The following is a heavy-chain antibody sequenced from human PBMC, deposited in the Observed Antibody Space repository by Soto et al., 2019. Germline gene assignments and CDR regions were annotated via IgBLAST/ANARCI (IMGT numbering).Heavy chain of an antibody. D-gene: IGHD3-16*02. CDR3: ARKVWGSYRYYDY. Sequence: PSETLSLTCTVSGGSISSYYWSWIRQPPGKGLEWIGYIYYSGSTNYNPSLKSRVTISVDTSKNQFSLKLSSVTAADTAVYYCARKVWGSYRYYDYWGQGTLVTVSS. CDR2: IYYSGST. V-gene: IGHV4-59*08. CDR1: GGSISSYY. J-gene: IGHJ4*02.